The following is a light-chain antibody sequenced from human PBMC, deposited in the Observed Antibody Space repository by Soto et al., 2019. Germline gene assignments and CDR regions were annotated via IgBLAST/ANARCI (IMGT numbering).Light chain of an antibody. CDR2: RAS. CDR1: QSVISS. J-gene: IGKJ1*01. Sequence: IVMTQSPSTLSVSPVERAPLSCRASQSVISSLAWYQQRPGQAPRLFIYRASTRATGIPARFSGSGSGTEFTLTISSLQSEDFAVYYCQQYNDWPRTFGQGTKVDIK. V-gene: IGKV3-15*01. CDR3: QQYNDWPRT.